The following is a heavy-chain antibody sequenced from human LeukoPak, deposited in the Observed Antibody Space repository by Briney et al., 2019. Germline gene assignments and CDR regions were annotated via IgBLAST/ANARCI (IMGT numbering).Heavy chain of an antibody. Sequence: NPSETLSLTCTISGGSISSYYWSWIRQPPGKGLEWIGYIYYTGSTNYNPSLKSRVTISVDTSKNQFSLNLSSVTAADTAVYYCARGIVYCTSTSCYAGSNWFDPWGQGTLVTVSS. CDR1: GGSISSYY. D-gene: IGHD2-2*01. V-gene: IGHV4-59*12. CDR2: IYYTGST. CDR3: ARGIVYCTSTSCYAGSNWFDP. J-gene: IGHJ5*02.